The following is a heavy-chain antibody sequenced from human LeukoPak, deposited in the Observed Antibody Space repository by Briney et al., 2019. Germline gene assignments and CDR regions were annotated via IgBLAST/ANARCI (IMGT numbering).Heavy chain of an antibody. CDR1: GYTFTSYY. J-gene: IGHJ3*02. V-gene: IGHV1-46*03. Sequence: ASVKVSCKASGYTFTSYYMHCVRQAPGQGLEWMGIINPSGGSTSYAQKFQGRVTMTRDMSTSTVYMELSSLRSEDTAVYYCAVKQQPVPDAFDIWGQGTMLTVSS. D-gene: IGHD6-13*01. CDR2: INPSGGST. CDR3: AVKQQPVPDAFDI.